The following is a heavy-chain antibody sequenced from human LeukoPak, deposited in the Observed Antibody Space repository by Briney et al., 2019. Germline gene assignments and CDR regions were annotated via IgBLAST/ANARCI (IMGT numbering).Heavy chain of an antibody. V-gene: IGHV1-46*01. CDR3: ARDPSGSWQWFDY. Sequence: GASLKVSCKASGYTFTSYYLHWVRQAPGQGLEWMGVINPNGGSTTDAQKFQGRVTMTRDRSTSTVYMELYSLRSEDTAVYYCARDPSGSWQWFDYWGQGTLVTVSS. CDR1: GYTFTSYY. CDR2: INPNGGST. D-gene: IGHD1-26*01. J-gene: IGHJ4*02.